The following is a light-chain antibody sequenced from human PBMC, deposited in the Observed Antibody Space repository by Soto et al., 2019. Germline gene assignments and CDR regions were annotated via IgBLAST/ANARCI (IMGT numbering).Light chain of an antibody. Sequence: DIVMTQSPATLSVSPGERATLSCRASQSVSSDLAWYQQKPGQAPRLLIYGASTRATGIPARFSGSGSGTEFTLTISSLQSEDFAVYYCQQYNNWPLLTFGGGTKVDIX. CDR3: QQYNNWPLLT. CDR2: GAS. V-gene: IGKV3-15*01. CDR1: QSVSSD. J-gene: IGKJ4*01.